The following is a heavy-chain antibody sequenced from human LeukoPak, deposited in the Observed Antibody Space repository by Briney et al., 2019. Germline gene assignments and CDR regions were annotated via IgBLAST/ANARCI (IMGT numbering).Heavy chain of an antibody. V-gene: IGHV1-18*01. CDR2: ISGYNGDT. Sequence: ASVKVSCKASGYFFTSYGISWMRQAPGQGLEWMVWISGYNGDTNSVQKFQGRVTMTADTSTNTAYMELRGLRSDDTAVYYCARADAVSSLSRSDYWGQGTLVTVSS. J-gene: IGHJ4*02. CDR1: GYFFTSYG. CDR3: ARADAVSSLSRSDY.